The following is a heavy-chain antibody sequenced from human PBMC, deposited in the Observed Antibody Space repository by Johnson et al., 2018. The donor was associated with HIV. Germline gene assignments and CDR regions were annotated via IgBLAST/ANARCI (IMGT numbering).Heavy chain of an antibody. V-gene: IGHV3-66*02. CDR1: GFTVSSNY. CDR2: IYSGGST. J-gene: IGHJ3*02. Sequence: EVQLVESGGGLVQPGGSLRLSCAASGFTVSSNYMSWVRQAPGKGLEWVSVIYSGGSTYYADSVKGRFTISRDNSKNTLYLQMNSLRAEDTDVYYCARDGWGSRGWDDAFDIWGQGTMVTVSS. D-gene: IGHD5-24*01. CDR3: ARDGWGSRGWDDAFDI.